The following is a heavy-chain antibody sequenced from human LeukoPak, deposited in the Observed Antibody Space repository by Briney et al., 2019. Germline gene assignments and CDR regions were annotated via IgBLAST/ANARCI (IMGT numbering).Heavy chain of an antibody. J-gene: IGHJ4*02. Sequence: PGGSLRLSRAVSGFTVSSNYFSWVRQAPGKGLEWVSVIYTEGTTYYADSVKGRFIISRDNSKNTVYLQMNSLRVEDTAVYYCASEGDWGQGTLVTVSS. CDR3: ASEGD. CDR1: GFTVSSNY. D-gene: IGHD3-16*01. CDR2: IYTEGTT. V-gene: IGHV3-66*02.